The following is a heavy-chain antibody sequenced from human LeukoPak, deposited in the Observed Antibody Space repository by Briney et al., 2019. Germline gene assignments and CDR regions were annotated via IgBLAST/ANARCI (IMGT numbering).Heavy chain of an antibody. CDR2: ISGSGGST. CDR3: AKDHDSSGYAPYFDY. J-gene: IGHJ4*02. Sequence: GGSLRLSCAASGFTFSSYAMSWVRQAPGKGLEWVSGISGSGGSTYYADSVKGRFIISRDNSKNTVYLQMNSLRAEETAIYYCAKDHDSSGYAPYFDYWGQGTLVTVSS. V-gene: IGHV3-23*01. CDR1: GFTFSSYA. D-gene: IGHD3-22*01.